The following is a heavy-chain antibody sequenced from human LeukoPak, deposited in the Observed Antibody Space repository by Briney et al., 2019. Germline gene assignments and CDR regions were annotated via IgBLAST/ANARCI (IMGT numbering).Heavy chain of an antibody. Sequence: GGSLRLSCAASGFTFSSYWMHWVRQAPGEGLVWVSRINTDGSSTSYADSVKGRFTISRDNAKNTLYLKMNSLRAEDTAVYYCAKNYYGSGSYYNAGAFDIWGQGTMVTVSS. CDR3: AKNYYGSGSYYNAGAFDI. CDR1: GFTFSSYW. J-gene: IGHJ3*02. CDR2: INTDGSST. V-gene: IGHV3-74*01. D-gene: IGHD3-10*01.